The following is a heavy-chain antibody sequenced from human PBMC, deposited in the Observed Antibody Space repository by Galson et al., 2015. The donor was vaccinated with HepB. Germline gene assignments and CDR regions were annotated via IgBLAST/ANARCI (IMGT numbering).Heavy chain of an antibody. Sequence: SVKVSCKASGYTFTSYAMHWVRQAPGQRLEWMGWINAGNGNTKYSQKFQGRVTIARDTSASTAYMELSSLRSEDTAVYYCARDQLVGATSLDYWGQGTLVTVSS. J-gene: IGHJ4*02. V-gene: IGHV1-3*01. CDR2: INAGNGNT. CDR1: GYTFTSYA. D-gene: IGHD1-26*01. CDR3: ARDQLVGATSLDY.